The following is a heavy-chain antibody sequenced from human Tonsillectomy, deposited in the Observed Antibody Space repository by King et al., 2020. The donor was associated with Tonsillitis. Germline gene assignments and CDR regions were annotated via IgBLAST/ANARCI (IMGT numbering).Heavy chain of an antibody. CDR3: AREVEFMDYGVPDAFDI. CDR2: INSDGSTT. D-gene: IGHD4-17*01. Sequence: VQLVESGGGLVQPGGSLRLSCAASGFTFSIFWMHWVRQAPGKGLVWVSRINSDGSTTSYADSVKGRFTISRHNAKNTLYLQMNSLRAEDTAVYYCAREVEFMDYGVPDAFDIWGQGTMVTVSS. CDR1: GFTFSIFW. V-gene: IGHV3-74*01. J-gene: IGHJ3*02.